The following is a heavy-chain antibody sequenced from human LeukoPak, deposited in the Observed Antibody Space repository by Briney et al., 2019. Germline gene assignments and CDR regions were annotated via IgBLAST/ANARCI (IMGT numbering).Heavy chain of an antibody. V-gene: IGHV1-69*01. D-gene: IGHD3-22*01. Sequence: SVKVSCKASGGTFISYAISWVRQAPGQGLEWMGGIIPIFGTANYAQKFQGRVTITADESTSTAYMELSSLRSEDTAVYYCARRGYYYDSSGYYYSVYDIWGQGTMVTVSS. J-gene: IGHJ3*02. CDR3: ARRGYYYDSSGYYYSVYDI. CDR2: IIPIFGTA. CDR1: GGTFISYA.